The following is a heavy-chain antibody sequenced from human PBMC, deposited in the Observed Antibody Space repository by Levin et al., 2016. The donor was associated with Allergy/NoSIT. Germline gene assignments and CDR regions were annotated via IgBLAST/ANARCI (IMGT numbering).Heavy chain of an antibody. V-gene: IGHV3-23*01. CDR3: AKSVDNGMVCRYDY. J-gene: IGHJ4*02. CDR2: ISGSGDIT. D-gene: IGHD5-18*01. Sequence: VRQMPGKGLEWISTISGSGDITYYAGSVRGRFTISRDNSKNTLYLQLNSLRAEDTALYYCAKSVDNGMVCRYDYWGQGNLVTVSS.